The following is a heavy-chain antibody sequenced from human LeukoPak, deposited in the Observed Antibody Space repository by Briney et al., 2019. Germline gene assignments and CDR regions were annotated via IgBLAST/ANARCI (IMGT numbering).Heavy chain of an antibody. CDR2: LACLDASCTE. D-gene: IGHD3-10*01. J-gene: IGHJ4*02. V-gene: IGHV3-23*01. CDR3: ARDSEGCFDY. CDR1: GSTFGTFD. Sequence: PGGSLRLSCAASGSTFGTFDMSWVHQAPGKGLEWVSTLACLDASCTEYYADSVKGRFSISRDTSMSTLSLQMNSLRVEDTAIYYCARDSEGCFDYWGQGTLVTVSA.